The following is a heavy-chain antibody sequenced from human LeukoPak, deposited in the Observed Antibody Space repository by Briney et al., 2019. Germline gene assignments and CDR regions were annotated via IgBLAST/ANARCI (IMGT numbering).Heavy chain of an antibody. CDR1: GYTFTSYD. J-gene: IGHJ6*03. CDR2: MNPNSGNT. Sequence: ASVKVSCKASGYTFTSYDINWVRQATGQGLEWMGWMNPNSGNTGYAQKFQGRVTMTRNTSISTAYMELSSLRSEDTAVYYCARAYSSSWYMGYYYYYYMDVWGKGTTVTVSS. D-gene: IGHD6-13*01. V-gene: IGHV1-8*01. CDR3: ARAYSSSWYMGYYYYYYMDV.